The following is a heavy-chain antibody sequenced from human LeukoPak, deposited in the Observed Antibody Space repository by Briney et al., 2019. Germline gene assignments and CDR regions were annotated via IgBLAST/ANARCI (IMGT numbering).Heavy chain of an antibody. Sequence: SETLSLTCTVSGGSISSSSYYWGWIRQPPGKGLEWIGSIYYSGSTYYNPSLKSRVTTSVDTSKNQFSLKLSSVTAADTAVYYCARHVPVDTAMVSHDAFDIWGQGTMVTVSS. CDR2: IYYSGST. D-gene: IGHD5-18*01. V-gene: IGHV4-39*01. CDR3: ARHVPVDTAMVSHDAFDI. J-gene: IGHJ3*02. CDR1: GGSISSSSYY.